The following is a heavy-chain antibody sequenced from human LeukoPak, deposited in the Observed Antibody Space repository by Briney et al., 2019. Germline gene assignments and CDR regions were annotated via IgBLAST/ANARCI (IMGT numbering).Heavy chain of an antibody. Sequence: ASVKVSCKASGYTFTGYYMHWVRQAPGQGLEWMGWINPKNAGTNYAQKFQGRVTMTRDTSTGTVYMELSRLRSDDTAVYYCARTLYIAAAPGGFDYWGQGTLVTVSS. CDR2: INPKNAGT. J-gene: IGHJ4*02. CDR1: GYTFTGYY. D-gene: IGHD6-13*01. CDR3: ARTLYIAAAPGGFDY. V-gene: IGHV1-2*02.